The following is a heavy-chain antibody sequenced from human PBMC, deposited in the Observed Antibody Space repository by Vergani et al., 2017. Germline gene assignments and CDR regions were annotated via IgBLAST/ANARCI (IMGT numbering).Heavy chain of an antibody. V-gene: IGHV3-23*01. D-gene: IGHD3-10*01. CDR3: ARPSVDYGSGIYYKS. Sequence: EGQLMESGGGLVQPGGSLRLSCAASGFTFSSYAMSWVRQAPGKGMEWGAAISGNDGSTYYADSVKGRFTISRDKSKNTLYRQMNSLGAEDTAVDYCARPSVDYGSGIYYKSWGQGTLVTVSS. CDR1: GFTFSSYA. CDR2: ISGNDGST. J-gene: IGHJ5*02.